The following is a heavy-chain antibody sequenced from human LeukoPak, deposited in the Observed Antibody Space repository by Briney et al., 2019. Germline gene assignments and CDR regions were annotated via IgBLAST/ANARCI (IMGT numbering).Heavy chain of an antibody. D-gene: IGHD3-10*01. CDR3: ARHGGSVYSFHHRRAFDI. CDR2: MHYSGNK. V-gene: IGHV4-59*08. J-gene: IGHJ3*02. Sequence: TSETLSLTCTVSRGSIGDYYWSWIRQAPGRGLEWLAYMHYSGNKNYNPSLKSRATVSIDTSNNQFSLTVDSVTAADTAVYFCARHGGSVYSFHHRRAFDIWGQGTVVTVSS. CDR1: RGSIGDYY.